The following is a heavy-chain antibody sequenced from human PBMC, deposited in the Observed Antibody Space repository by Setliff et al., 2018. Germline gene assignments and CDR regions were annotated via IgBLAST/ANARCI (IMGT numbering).Heavy chain of an antibody. V-gene: IGHV4-38-2*01. J-gene: IGHJ4*02. CDR3: ARHFSSSWYFDY. CDR1: GYSISSGYY. D-gene: IGHD6-13*01. Sequence: ASETLSLTCAVSGYSISSGYYWGWIRQPPGKGLELIGYIHHSGSTYYNPSLKSRVTISADTSKNQFSLTLTSVTATDTAVCYCARHFSSSWYFDYWGQGTQVTVSS. CDR2: IHHSGST.